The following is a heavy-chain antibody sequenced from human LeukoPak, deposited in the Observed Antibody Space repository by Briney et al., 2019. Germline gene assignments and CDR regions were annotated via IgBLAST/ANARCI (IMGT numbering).Heavy chain of an antibody. CDR3: AKDLSSAITSALVLDV. V-gene: IGHV3-9*01. D-gene: IGHD3-22*01. Sequence: ARSLRLSCAASGFTFDDYAMHWVRQAPGKGLEWVSGITWNRDNIGYGDSVKGRFTISRDNVKNVLYLQMTSLRPEDTALYYCAKDLSSAITSALVLDVWGQGTTVIVSS. CDR1: GFTFDDYA. J-gene: IGHJ6*02. CDR2: ITWNRDNI.